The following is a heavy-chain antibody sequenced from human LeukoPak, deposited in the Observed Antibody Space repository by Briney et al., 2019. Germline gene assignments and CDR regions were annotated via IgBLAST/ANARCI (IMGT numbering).Heavy chain of an antibody. V-gene: IGHV1-69*01. CDR3: ARGRREEWELPIDY. CDR1: GGTFSSYA. CDR2: IIPIFGTA. D-gene: IGHD1-26*01. J-gene: IGHJ4*02. Sequence: ASVKVSCKASGGTFSSYAISWVRQAPGQGLEWMGGIIPIFGTANYAQKFQGRATITADESTSTAYMELSSLRSEDTAVYYCARGRREEWELPIDYWGQGTLVTVSS.